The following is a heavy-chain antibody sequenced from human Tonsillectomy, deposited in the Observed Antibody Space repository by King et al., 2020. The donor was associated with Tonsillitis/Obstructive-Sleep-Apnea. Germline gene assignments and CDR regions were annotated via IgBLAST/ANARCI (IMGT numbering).Heavy chain of an antibody. CDR3: ARGNYDSDAFDI. V-gene: IGHV2-5*02. Sequence: TLKESGPTLVKPTQTLTLTCTFSGFSLSTGGVGVGWIRQPPGEALEWLALIYWDGDKRYSPSLKSRLTITKDTSKNQVVLTMTNMDPVDTATYYCARGNYDSDAFDIWGQGTMVTVSS. D-gene: IGHD3-3*01. J-gene: IGHJ3*02. CDR1: GFSLSTGGVG. CDR2: IYWDGDK.